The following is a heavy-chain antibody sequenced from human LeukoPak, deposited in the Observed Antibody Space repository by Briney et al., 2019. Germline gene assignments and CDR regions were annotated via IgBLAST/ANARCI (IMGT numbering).Heavy chain of an antibody. CDR3: ARETFSYYYDSSGFDAFDI. CDR2: IYTSGST. J-gene: IGHJ3*02. CDR1: GGSISSYY. Sequence: PSETLSLTCTVSGGSISSYYWSWIRQPAGKGLEWIGCIYTSGSTNYNPSLKSRVTMSVDTSKNQFSLKLSSVTAADTAVYYCARETFSYYYDSSGFDAFDIWGQGTMVTVSS. V-gene: IGHV4-4*07. D-gene: IGHD3-22*01.